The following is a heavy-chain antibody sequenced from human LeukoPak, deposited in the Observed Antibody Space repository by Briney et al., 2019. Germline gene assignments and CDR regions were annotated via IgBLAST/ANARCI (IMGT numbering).Heavy chain of an antibody. J-gene: IGHJ4*02. CDR2: IRTNNYR. CDR1: GFSFSSYT. D-gene: IGHD3/OR15-3a*01. Sequence: GGSLRLSCAASGFSFSSYTTNWLRQAPGKGLEWVSSIRTNNYRYGAGSVKGRFTISRDNAKNSLFLQMDSLRAEDTAVYYCARDGHFDFWGQGTLVTVSS. CDR3: ARDGHFDF. V-gene: IGHV3-21*01.